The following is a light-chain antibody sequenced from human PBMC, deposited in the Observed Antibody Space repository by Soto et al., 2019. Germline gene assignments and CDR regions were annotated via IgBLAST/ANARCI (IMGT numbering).Light chain of an antibody. J-gene: IGKJ3*01. CDR2: AAS. Sequence: DIKMTQSPSSLSASVGDRVTITCRASQSISRYLNWYQQKPGKAPKLLIYAASSLQSGVPSRFSGSGSGTDFTLPISSLQPEDFATYYCQESYSTPLFTFGPGTKVDIK. V-gene: IGKV1-39*01. CDR3: QESYSTPLFT. CDR1: QSISRY.